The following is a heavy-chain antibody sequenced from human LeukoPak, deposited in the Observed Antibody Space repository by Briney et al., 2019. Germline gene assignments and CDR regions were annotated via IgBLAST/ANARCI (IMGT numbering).Heavy chain of an antibody. CDR1: GYSISSGYY. D-gene: IGHD6-13*01. Sequence: PSETLSLTCTVSGYSISSGYYWGWIRQPPGKGLEWIGSIYHSGSTYYNPSLKSRVTISVDTSKNQFSLKLSSVTAADTAVYYCARVIAARFYYYMDVWGKGTTVTVSS. CDR3: ARVIAARFYYYMDV. J-gene: IGHJ6*03. V-gene: IGHV4-38-2*02. CDR2: IYHSGST.